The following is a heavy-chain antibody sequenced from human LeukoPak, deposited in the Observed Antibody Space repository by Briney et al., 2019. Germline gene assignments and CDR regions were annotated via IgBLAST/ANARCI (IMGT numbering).Heavy chain of an antibody. CDR1: GFTFSTYD. V-gene: IGHV3-13*01. Sequence: GGSLRLSCAASGFTFSTYDMHWVRQVTGKGLEWVSAIGTGGDTYYPGSVKGRFTISRENAKNSLYLQMNSLRAGDTAVYYCAKDIVIVPGAPYFDYWGQGTLVTVSS. CDR2: IGTGGDT. CDR3: AKDIVIVPGAPYFDY. D-gene: IGHD2-2*01. J-gene: IGHJ4*02.